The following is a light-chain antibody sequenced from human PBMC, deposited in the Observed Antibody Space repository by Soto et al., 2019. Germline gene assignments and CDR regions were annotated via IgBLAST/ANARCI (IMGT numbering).Light chain of an antibody. CDR2: EVS. V-gene: IGLV2-23*02. J-gene: IGLJ7*01. Sequence: QSALTQPASVSGSPGQSITISCTGTSNDVGSYDLVSWYQQHPDKPPRLIIYEVSQRPSGVSDRFSGSKSGNTASLTISGLQADDEADYYCSSYAYSSTLVFGGGTQLTVL. CDR1: SNDVGSYDL. CDR3: SSYAYSSTLV.